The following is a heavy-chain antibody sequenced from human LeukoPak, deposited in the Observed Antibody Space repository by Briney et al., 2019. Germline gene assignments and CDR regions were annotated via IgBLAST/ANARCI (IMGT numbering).Heavy chain of an antibody. Sequence: GASVKVSCKASGDTVSNYAISWVRQATRQGLEGMGRIIPKLEIVNNVQKFQDRVTITADKSTSTAYMELSGLRSDDTVVYYCARDRPSYGLFDYWGQGTLVTVSS. V-gene: IGHV1-69*04. CDR3: ARDRPSYGLFDY. D-gene: IGHD5-18*01. CDR2: IIPKLEIV. J-gene: IGHJ4*02. CDR1: GDTVSNYA.